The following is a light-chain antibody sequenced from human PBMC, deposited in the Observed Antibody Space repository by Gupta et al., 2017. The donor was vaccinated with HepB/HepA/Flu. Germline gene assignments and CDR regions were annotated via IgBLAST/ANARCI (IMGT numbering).Light chain of an antibody. CDR2: KAS. V-gene: IGKV1-5*03. J-gene: IGKJ1*01. CDR3: QQYNSYSRT. Sequence: DIQMTQSPSTLSASVGDRVTITCRASQRISSWFDWYQQKPGQAPKLLLYKASSLESGVPSRFSGSGSGTEFTLTISSLQPDDFATYYCQQYNSYSRTFGQGTKVEIK. CDR1: QRISSW.